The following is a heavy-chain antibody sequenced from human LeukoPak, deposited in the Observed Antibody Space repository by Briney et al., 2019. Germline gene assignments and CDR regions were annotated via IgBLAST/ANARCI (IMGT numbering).Heavy chain of an antibody. J-gene: IGHJ4*02. CDR2: ISSSSSTI. V-gene: IGHV3-48*03. CDR1: GFTFSNYE. Sequence: GGSLRLSCAASGFTFSNYEMNWVRQAPGKGLEWVSYISSSSSTIYYADSVKGRFTISRDNAQNSVYLQMNSLRDEDTAVYYCARVGELDYWGQGTLVTVSS. D-gene: IGHD1-26*01. CDR3: ARVGELDY.